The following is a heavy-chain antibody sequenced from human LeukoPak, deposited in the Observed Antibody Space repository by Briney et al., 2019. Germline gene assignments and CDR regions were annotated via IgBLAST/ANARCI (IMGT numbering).Heavy chain of an antibody. CDR3: ARDQGSGWYYLDY. CDR1: GGSISSYY. Sequence: PSETLSLTCTVSGGSISSYYWSWIRQPPGKGLEWIGYIYYSGSTNYNPSLKSRVTISVDTSKNQFSLKLSSVTAADTAVYFCARDQGSGWYYLDYWGQGTLVSVSS. V-gene: IGHV4-59*01. CDR2: IYYSGST. J-gene: IGHJ4*02. D-gene: IGHD6-19*01.